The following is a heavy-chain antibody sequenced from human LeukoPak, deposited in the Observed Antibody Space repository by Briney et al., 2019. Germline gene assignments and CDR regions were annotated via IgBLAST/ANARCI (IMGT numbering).Heavy chain of an antibody. Sequence: SETLSLTCAVYGGSFGNYYWGWIRQPPGKGLEWIGEINHSGGTTYNPSLKSRVTILLDTSKNQFSLKVNSMTVADTAVYYCARSGTYLYSSTHDYWGQGTLVTVSS. CDR3: ARSGTYLYSSTHDY. D-gene: IGHD2-2*01. J-gene: IGHJ4*02. CDR1: GGSFGNYY. V-gene: IGHV4-34*01. CDR2: INHSGGT.